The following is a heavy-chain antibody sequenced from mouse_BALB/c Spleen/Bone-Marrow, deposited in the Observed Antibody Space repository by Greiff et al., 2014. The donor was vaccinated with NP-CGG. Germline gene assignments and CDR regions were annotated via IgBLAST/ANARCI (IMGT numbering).Heavy chain of an antibody. CDR1: GYTFTNYW. V-gene: IGHV1S41*01. CDR3: ARERYGYDGWYFDV. D-gene: IGHD2-2*01. Sequence: DLVKPGASVKLSCKASGYTFTNYWINWIKQRPGQGLEWIGRIAPGSGSTYYNEMFKGKTTQTVDTSSSTAYIQLSSLSSEDSDVYFCARERYGYDGWYFDVWGAGTTVTVSS. J-gene: IGHJ1*01. CDR2: IAPGSGST.